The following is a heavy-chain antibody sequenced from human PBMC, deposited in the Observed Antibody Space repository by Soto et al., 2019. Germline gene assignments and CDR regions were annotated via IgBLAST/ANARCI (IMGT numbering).Heavy chain of an antibody. J-gene: IGHJ6*02. CDR3: ARNYDDSSGYFFSYYYGMDV. V-gene: IGHV1-69*01. D-gene: IGHD3-22*01. CDR2: IIPIFGTA. Sequence: QVQLVQSGAEVKKPGSSVKVSCKASGGTFSSYAISWVRQAPGQGLEWMGGIIPIFGTANYAQKFQGRVTITADESTSTAYMELSSLRSEDTAVYYCARNYDDSSGYFFSYYYGMDVWGQGTTVTVSS. CDR1: GGTFSSYA.